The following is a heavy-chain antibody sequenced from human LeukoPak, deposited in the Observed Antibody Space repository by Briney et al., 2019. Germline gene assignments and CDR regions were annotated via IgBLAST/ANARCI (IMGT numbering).Heavy chain of an antibody. J-gene: IGHJ6*04. D-gene: IGHD3-10*01. V-gene: IGHV4-59*01. CDR1: GGSISSYY. CDR3: ARDRGRLGSNYYYGMDV. CDR2: IYYSGST. Sequence: LETLSLTCTVSGGSISSYYWSWTRQPPGKGLEWIGYIYYSGSTNYNPSLKSRVTISVDTSKNQFSLKLSSVTAADTAVYYCARDRGRLGSNYYYGMDVWGKGTTVTVSS.